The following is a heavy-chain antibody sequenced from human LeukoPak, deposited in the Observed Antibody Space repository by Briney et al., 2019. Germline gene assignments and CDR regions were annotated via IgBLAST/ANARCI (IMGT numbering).Heavy chain of an antibody. V-gene: IGHV3-23*01. D-gene: IGHD2-8*02. Sequence: GGSLTLSRAASGLTFSTLAMICVRQPPGGGGGCGSSIFPSGGEIHYADSVRGRFTISRDNSKNTLSLQMNSLRAEDTAIYYCATYRQVLLPFGPWGQGTLVTVSS. J-gene: IGHJ5*02. CDR1: GLTFSTLA. CDR2: IFPSGGEI. CDR3: ATYRQVLLPFGP.